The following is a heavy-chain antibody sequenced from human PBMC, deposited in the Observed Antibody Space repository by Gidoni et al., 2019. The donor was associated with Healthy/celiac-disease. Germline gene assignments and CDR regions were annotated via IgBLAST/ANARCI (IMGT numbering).Heavy chain of an antibody. CDR2: IPYDVSNK. CDR3: AKDFSFTIVRGVIGPTDY. Sequence: QAQLVESGGGVVQPGRSLRLSCAASGFTFSSYGRNWVRQAPGKGLEWVAFIPYDVSNKYYADSVKGRFTISRDNSKNTLYLQMNSLRAEDTAVYYCAKDFSFTIVRGVIGPTDYWGQGTLVTVSS. J-gene: IGHJ4*02. V-gene: IGHV3-30*18. CDR1: GFTFSSYG. D-gene: IGHD3-10*01.